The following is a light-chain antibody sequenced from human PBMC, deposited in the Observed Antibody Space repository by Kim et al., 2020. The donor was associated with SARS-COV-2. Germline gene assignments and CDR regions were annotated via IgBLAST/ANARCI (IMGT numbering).Light chain of an antibody. CDR1: SLRSYY. CDR3: KSRDSRGKVV. V-gene: IGLV3-19*01. Sequence: SSELTQDPAVSVALGQTVKITCQGDSLRSYYATWYQQKSGQAPDLVFYAKSNRPSGIPDRFSGSSSGSTASLTITGAQAADEADYYCKSRDSRGKVVFGGGTKVTVL. J-gene: IGLJ2*01. CDR2: AKS.